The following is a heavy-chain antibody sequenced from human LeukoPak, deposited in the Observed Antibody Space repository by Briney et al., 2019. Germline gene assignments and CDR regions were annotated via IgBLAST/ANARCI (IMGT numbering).Heavy chain of an antibody. CDR2: ISSSSSYI. D-gene: IGHD1-26*01. J-gene: IGHJ3*02. CDR3: ARDRSSGTLDDAFDI. V-gene: IGHV3-21*01. CDR1: GFTFSSYS. Sequence: GGSLTLSCAASGFTFSSYSMNWVRQAPGKGLEWVPSISSSSSYIYYADSVKGRFTISRDNAKNSLYLQMNSLRAEDTAVYYCARDRSSGTLDDAFDIWGQGTMVTVSS.